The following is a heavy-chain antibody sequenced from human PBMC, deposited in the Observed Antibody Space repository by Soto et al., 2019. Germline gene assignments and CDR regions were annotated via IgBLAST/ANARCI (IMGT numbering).Heavy chain of an antibody. CDR1: GFTFSDYS. D-gene: IGHD6-13*01. CDR2: ISSSGSTI. CDR3: ARGRQQLDFYYYYMDV. J-gene: IGHJ6*03. Sequence: QVQLVESGGGLVQPGGSLRLSCAASGFTFSDYSMSWIRQAPGKGLEWVSYISSSGSTIYYADSVKGRFTISRDNAKNSLYLQMNSLRAEDTAVYYCARGRQQLDFYYYYMDVWGKGTTVTVSS. V-gene: IGHV3-11*01.